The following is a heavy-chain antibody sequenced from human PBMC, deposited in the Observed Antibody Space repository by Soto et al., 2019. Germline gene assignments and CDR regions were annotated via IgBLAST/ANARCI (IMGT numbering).Heavy chain of an antibody. Sequence: QVQLVQSGAEVKKPGSSVKVSCKASGGTFSSYTISWVRQAPGQGLEWMGRIIPILGIANYAQKFQGRVXIXAXXSTSTAYTELSSLRSEDTAVYCCASFPDPDPALDYWGQGTLVTVSS. V-gene: IGHV1-69*02. CDR1: GGTFSSYT. CDR2: IIPILGIA. CDR3: ASFPDPDPALDY. J-gene: IGHJ4*02.